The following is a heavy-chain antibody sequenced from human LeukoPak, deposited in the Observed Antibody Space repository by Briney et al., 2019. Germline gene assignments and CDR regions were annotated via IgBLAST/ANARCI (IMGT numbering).Heavy chain of an antibody. D-gene: IGHD4-17*01. CDR3: ARDQYGDYVFDY. V-gene: IGHV3-21*01. CDR2: IRSSSSYI. CDR1: GFTFSSYS. Sequence: GGSLQLSCVVSGFTFSSYSMNWVRQAPGKGLEWVSSIRSSSSYIYYADSVKGRFIISRDNAENSLHLQMNSLRAEDTAVYYCARDQYGDYVFDYWGQGTPVTVSS. J-gene: IGHJ4*02.